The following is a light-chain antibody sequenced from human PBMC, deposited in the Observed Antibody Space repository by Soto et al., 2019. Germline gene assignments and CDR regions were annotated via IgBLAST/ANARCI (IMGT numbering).Light chain of an antibody. CDR2: GAS. CDR1: QSVSSSY. J-gene: IGKJ1*01. Sequence: EIALTQSPGTLSLSPGDRATLSCRASQSVSSSYLAWYQQKHGQVPRLLIYGASSRATGIPARFSGTGSGTEFTLTISSLQSEDFALYYCQQYNDWPLTFGQGTKVDIK. CDR3: QQYNDWPLT. V-gene: IGKV3D-15*01.